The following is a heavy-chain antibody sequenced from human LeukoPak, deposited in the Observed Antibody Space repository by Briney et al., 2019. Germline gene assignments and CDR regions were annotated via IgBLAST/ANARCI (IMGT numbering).Heavy chain of an antibody. CDR2: ISTSSSYI. CDR1: GFTFSGYC. CDR3: ARDYYDSSGYYI. D-gene: IGHD3-22*01. J-gene: IGHJ4*02. Sequence: GGSLRLSCAASGFTFSGYCMNWVRQAPGKGLEWVSSISTSSSYIYYADSVKGRFTISRDNAKNSLYLQMNSLRAEDTAVYYCARDYYDSSGYYIWGQGTLVTVSS. V-gene: IGHV3-21*01.